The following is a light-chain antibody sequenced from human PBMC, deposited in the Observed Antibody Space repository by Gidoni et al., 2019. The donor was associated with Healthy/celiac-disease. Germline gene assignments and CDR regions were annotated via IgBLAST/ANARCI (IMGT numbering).Light chain of an antibody. V-gene: IGKV1-8*01. Sequence: AIRTTQSPSSFSASTGDRVTITCRASQGISSYLAWYQQKPGKAPKLLIYAASTLQSGVPSRFSGSGSGTDFTLTISCLQSEDFATYYCQQYYSYPRTFGQXTKVEIK. CDR2: AAS. CDR3: QQYYSYPRT. J-gene: IGKJ1*01. CDR1: QGISSY.